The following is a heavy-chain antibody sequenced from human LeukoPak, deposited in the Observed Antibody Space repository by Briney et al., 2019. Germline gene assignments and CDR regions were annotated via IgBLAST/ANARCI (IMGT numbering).Heavy chain of an antibody. V-gene: IGHV4-30-2*01. J-gene: IGHJ4*02. CDR1: GGSISSGGYY. CDR2: IYHSGST. D-gene: IGHD1-26*01. CDR3: ASSKWDQPLFDY. Sequence: PSETLSLTCTVSGGSISSGGYYWSWIRQPPGKGLEWIGYIYHSGSTYYNPSLKSRVTISVDRSKNQFSLKLSSVTAADTAVYYCASSKWDQPLFDYWGQGTLVTVSS.